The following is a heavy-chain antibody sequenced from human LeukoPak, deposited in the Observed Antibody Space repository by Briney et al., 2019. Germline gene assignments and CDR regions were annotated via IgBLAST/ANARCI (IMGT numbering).Heavy chain of an antibody. V-gene: IGHV3-23*01. D-gene: IGHD2-21*02. CDR1: GFTFSSYG. CDR3: AKVFEVVTKTNWFDP. Sequence: GGSLRLSCAASGFTFSSYGMSWVRQAPGKGLEWVSAISGSGGSTYYADSVKGRFTISRDNSKNTLYLQMNSLRAEDTAVYYCAKVFEVVTKTNWFDPWGQGTLVTVSS. J-gene: IGHJ5*02. CDR2: ISGSGGST.